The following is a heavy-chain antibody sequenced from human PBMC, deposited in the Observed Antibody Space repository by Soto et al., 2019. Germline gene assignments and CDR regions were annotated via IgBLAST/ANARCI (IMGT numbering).Heavy chain of an antibody. D-gene: IGHD3-16*02. J-gene: IGHJ6*02. V-gene: IGHV1-3*01. CDR3: ARDREISGYYYYGMDV. CDR2: INAGNGNT. Sequence: ASVKVSCTASGYTFTSYAMHWVRQAPEQRLEWMGWINAGNGNTKYSQKFQGRVTITRDTSASTAYMELSSLRSEDTAVYYCARDREISGYYYYGMDVWGQGTTVTVSS. CDR1: GYTFTSYA.